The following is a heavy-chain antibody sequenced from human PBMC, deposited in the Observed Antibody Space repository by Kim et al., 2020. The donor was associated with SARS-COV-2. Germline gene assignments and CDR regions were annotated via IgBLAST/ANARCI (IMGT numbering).Heavy chain of an antibody. Sequence: SETLSLTCAVYGGSFSGYYWSWIRQPPGKGLEWIGEINHSGSTNYNPSLKSRVTISVDTSKNQFSLKLSSVTAADTAVYYCARGIVAHPFDYWGQGTLVTVSS. CDR1: GGSFSGYY. J-gene: IGHJ4*02. CDR2: INHSGST. V-gene: IGHV4-34*01. CDR3: ARGIVAHPFDY. D-gene: IGHD5-12*01.